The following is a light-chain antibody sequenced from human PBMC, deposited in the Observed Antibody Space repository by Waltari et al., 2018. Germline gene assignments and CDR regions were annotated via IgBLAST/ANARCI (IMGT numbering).Light chain of an antibody. J-gene: IGLJ3*02. V-gene: IGLV1-40*01. CDR3: QSYDSSLSGSV. CDR1: SSNTGAGYD. Sequence: QSVLTQPPSVSGAPGQRVTISCTGSSSNTGAGYDVHWYQQLPGTAPKLLIFGNNNRPSGVPDRFPGSKSGTAASLAITGLQADDEADYYCQSYDSSLSGSVFGGGTKLTVL. CDR2: GNN.